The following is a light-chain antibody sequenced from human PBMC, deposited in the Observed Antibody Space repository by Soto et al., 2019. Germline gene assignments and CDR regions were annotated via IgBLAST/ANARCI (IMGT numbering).Light chain of an antibody. CDR3: QQRSNWPLT. CDR2: DAF. V-gene: IGKV3-11*01. Sequence: EIVLTQSPATLSLSPLEVATLSFRASQSVSSYLAWYQQKPGQAPRLLIYDAFNRATGIPARFSGSGSGTDFTLTISSLGPEDFAVYYCQQRSNWPLTFGGGTKVDIK. CDR1: QSVSSY. J-gene: IGKJ4*01.